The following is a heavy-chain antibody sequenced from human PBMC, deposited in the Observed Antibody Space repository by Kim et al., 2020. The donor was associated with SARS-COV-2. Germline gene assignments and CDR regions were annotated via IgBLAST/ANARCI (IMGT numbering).Heavy chain of an antibody. D-gene: IGHD1-26*01. V-gene: IGHV1-8*01. CDR1: GYTFTSYD. Sequence: ASVKVSCKASGYTFTSYDINWVRQATGQGLEWMGWMNPNSGNTGYAQKFQGRVTMTRNTSISTAYMELSSLRSEDTAVYYCALVGATLLGTFDIWGQGTMVTVSS. CDR3: ALVGATLLGTFDI. J-gene: IGHJ3*02. CDR2: MNPNSGNT.